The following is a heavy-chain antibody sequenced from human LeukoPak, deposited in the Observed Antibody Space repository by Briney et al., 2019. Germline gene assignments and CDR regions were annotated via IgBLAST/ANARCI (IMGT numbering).Heavy chain of an antibody. CDR1: GFTFSSYA. J-gene: IGHJ4*02. V-gene: IGHV3-9*01. D-gene: IGHD3-9*01. CDR3: AKGPYYDILTGYFDY. Sequence: GGSLRLSCAASGFTFSSYAMSWVRQAPGKGLEWVSGISWNSGSIDYADSVKGRFTISRDNAKNSLYLQMNSLRAEDTALYYCAKGPYYDILTGYFDYWGQGTLVTVSS. CDR2: ISWNSGSI.